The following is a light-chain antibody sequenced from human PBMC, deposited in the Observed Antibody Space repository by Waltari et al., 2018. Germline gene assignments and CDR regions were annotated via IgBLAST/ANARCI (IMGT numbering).Light chain of an antibody. CDR3: QSYDSSLSGYV. V-gene: IGLV1-40*01. CDR1: SSHIGAGYD. CDR2: GNS. J-gene: IGLJ1*01. Sequence: QSVLTQPPSASAAPGQRVPISCTGSSSHIGAGYDVHWYQQLPGTAPKLLIYGNSKLPSGVPDRFSGSKSGTSASLAITGLQAEDEADYYCQSYDSSLSGYVFGTGTKVTVL.